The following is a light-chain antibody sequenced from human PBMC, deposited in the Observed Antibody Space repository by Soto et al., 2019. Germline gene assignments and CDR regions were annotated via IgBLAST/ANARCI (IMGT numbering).Light chain of an antibody. V-gene: IGLV2-18*02. J-gene: IGLJ1*01. CDR1: SSDVGSYNR. CDR2: EVS. Sequence: QSALTQPPSVSGSPGQSVAISCTGTSSDVGSYNRVSWYQQPPGAAPKLMIYEVSNRPSGVPDRFSGSKSGNTASLTISGLQAEDEADYYCNSYTGSSTYVLGTGTKVTVL. CDR3: NSYTGSSTYV.